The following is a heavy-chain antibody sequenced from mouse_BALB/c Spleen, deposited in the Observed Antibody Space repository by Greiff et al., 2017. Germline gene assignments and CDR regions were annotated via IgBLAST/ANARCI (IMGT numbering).Heavy chain of an antibody. CDR1: GFNIKDYY. D-gene: IGHD4-1*01. Sequence: EVQLQQSGAELVRSGASVKLSCTVSGFNIKDYYMHWVKQRPEQGLEWIGWIDPENGDTEYAPKFQGKATMTADTSSNTAYLQLSSLTSEDTAVYYCNALLTGTGAMDYWGQGTSVTVSS. CDR2: IDPENGDT. J-gene: IGHJ4*01. V-gene: IGHV14-4*02. CDR3: NALLTGTGAMDY.